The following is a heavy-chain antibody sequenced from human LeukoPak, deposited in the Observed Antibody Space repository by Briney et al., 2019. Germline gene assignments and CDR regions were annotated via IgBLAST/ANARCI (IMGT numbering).Heavy chain of an antibody. D-gene: IGHD3-10*01. J-gene: IGHJ3*02. CDR2: IYTSGST. V-gene: IGHV4-4*09. Sequence: SETLSLTCTVSGGSISSYYWSWIRQPQGKGLEWIGYIYTSGSTNYNPSLKSRVTISVDTSKNQFSLKLSSVTAADTAVYYCAREVVHGSGNDAFDIWGQGTMVTVSS. CDR3: AREVVHGSGNDAFDI. CDR1: GGSISSYY.